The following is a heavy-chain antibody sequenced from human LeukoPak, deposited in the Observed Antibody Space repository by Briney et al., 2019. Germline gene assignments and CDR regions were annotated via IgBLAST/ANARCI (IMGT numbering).Heavy chain of an antibody. CDR2: IIPIFGTT. Sequence: GASVKVSCKASRDTFNSYSISWVRQAPGQGLEWMGGIIPIFGTTNYAQKFQGRLTITADESTSTAYMELTSLRSEDTAIYYCAKEGLVLTTDWYFDLWGRGTLVTVSS. J-gene: IGHJ2*01. CDR3: AKEGLVLTTDWYFDL. CDR1: RDTFNSYS. V-gene: IGHV1-69*13. D-gene: IGHD4-11*01.